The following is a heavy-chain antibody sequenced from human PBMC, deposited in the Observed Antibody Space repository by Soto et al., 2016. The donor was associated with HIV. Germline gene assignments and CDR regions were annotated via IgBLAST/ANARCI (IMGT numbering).Heavy chain of an antibody. D-gene: IGHD3-10*01. Sequence: VQLVESGGGVVQPGRSLRLSCAASGFTFSSYAMHWVRQAPGKGLEWVAVISYDGSNKYYADSVKGRFTISRDNSKNTLYLQMNSLRAEDTAVYYCARSLGRRGVTTNYFDYWGQGTLVTSPQ. V-gene: IGHV3-30*04. CDR2: ISYDGSNK. CDR3: ARSLGRRGVTTNYFDY. CDR1: GFTFSSYA. J-gene: IGHJ4*02.